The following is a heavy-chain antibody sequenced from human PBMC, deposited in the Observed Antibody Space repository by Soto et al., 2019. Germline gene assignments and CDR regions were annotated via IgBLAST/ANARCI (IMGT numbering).Heavy chain of an antibody. V-gene: IGHV1-69*13. Sequence: SVKVSCKASGGTFSSYAISWVRQAPGQGLEWTGGIIPIFGTANYAQKFQGRVTITADESTSTAYMELSSLRSEDTAVYYCASPRGAWGFGELLWNQNWFDPWGQGTLVTVSS. J-gene: IGHJ5*02. CDR2: IIPIFGTA. CDR3: ASPRGAWGFGELLWNQNWFDP. CDR1: GGTFSSYA. D-gene: IGHD3-10*01.